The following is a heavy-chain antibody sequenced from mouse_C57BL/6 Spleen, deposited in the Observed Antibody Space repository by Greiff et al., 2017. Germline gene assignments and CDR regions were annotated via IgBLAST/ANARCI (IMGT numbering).Heavy chain of an antibody. CDR2: INPSNGGT. CDR3: ARTDGYYPWFAY. J-gene: IGHJ3*01. Sequence: QVQLQQPGTELVKPGASVKLSCKASGYTFTSYWMHWVKQRPGQGLEWIGNINPSNGGTNYNEKFKSKATLPVDKSSSTAYMQLRSLTSEDSAVYYCARTDGYYPWFAYWGQGTLVTVSA. D-gene: IGHD2-3*01. V-gene: IGHV1-53*01. CDR1: GYTFTSYW.